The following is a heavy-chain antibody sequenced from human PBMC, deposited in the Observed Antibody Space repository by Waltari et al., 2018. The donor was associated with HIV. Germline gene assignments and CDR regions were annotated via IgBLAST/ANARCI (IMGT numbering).Heavy chain of an antibody. D-gene: IGHD3-3*01. CDR1: GFIFGDYA. CDR3: ARTIFGVMITSDFFYGMDV. Sequence: QEQLVESGGGVAQPGRSLRLSCSASGFIFGDYAMHWVRQAPGKGLEWVGLISFEGNNAYYADSVKGRFTISRDNSKNTMSLQMNSLRSDDTALYYCARTIFGVMITSDFFYGMDVWGQGTTVTVS. J-gene: IGHJ6*02. CDR2: ISFEGNNA. V-gene: IGHV3-30-3*01.